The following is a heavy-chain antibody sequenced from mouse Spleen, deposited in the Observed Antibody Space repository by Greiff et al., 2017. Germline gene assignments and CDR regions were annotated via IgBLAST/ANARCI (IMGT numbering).Heavy chain of an antibody. CDR3: AKRKLAWFAY. V-gene: IGHV5-17*01. CDR2: INIGSSTM. D-gene: IGHD1-3*01. J-gene: IGHJ3*01. CDR1: GFTFSDYG. Sequence: EVHLVESGGGLVKPGGSLNLSCSASGFTFSDYGMHWVRQAPEKGLEWVAYINIGSSTMFYADTVKGRFTISRDNAKNTLFLQMTSLRSEDTAMYYCAKRKLAWFAYWGQGTLVTVSA.